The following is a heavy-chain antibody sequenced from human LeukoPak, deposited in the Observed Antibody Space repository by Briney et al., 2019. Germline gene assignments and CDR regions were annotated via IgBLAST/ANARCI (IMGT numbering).Heavy chain of an antibody. J-gene: IGHJ4*02. D-gene: IGHD6-13*01. CDR3: ASLGGIAAADYYFDY. CDR1: GFTVSSNY. CDR2: IYSGGST. V-gene: IGHV3-66*01. Sequence: PGGSLRRSCAASGFTVSSNYMNWVRQAPGKGLEWVSVIYSGGSTYYVDSVKGRFTISRDNSKNTLYLQMNSLRAEDTAVYYCASLGGIAAADYYFDYWGQGTLVTVSS.